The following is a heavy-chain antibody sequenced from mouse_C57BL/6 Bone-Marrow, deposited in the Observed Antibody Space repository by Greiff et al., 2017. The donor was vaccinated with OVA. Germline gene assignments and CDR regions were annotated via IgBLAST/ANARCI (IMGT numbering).Heavy chain of an antibody. D-gene: IGHD1-1*01. CDR1: GYTFTSYW. CDR3: ARNHYGSSYPYLDY. Sequence: QVQLQQSGAELVKPGASVKLSCKASGYTFTSYWMQWVKQRPGQGLEWIGEIDPSDSCTNYNQKFKGKATLTVDTSSSTAYMQLSSLTSEDSAVYYCARNHYGSSYPYLDYWGQGTTLTVSS. J-gene: IGHJ2*01. V-gene: IGHV1-50*01. CDR2: IDPSDSCT.